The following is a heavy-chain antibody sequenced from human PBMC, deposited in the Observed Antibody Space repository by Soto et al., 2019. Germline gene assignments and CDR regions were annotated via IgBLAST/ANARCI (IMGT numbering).Heavy chain of an antibody. D-gene: IGHD6-6*01. J-gene: IGHJ2*01. CDR2: ISAYNGNT. CDR3: ARAQPIAARLKAGYFDL. Sequence: QVPLVQSGAEVKKPGASVKVSCKASGYTFTSYGISWVREAPGQGLEWMGWISAYNGNTNYAQKLQGRVTMTTDTSTSTAYMELRSLRADDTAVYYCARAQPIAARLKAGYFDLWGRGTLVTLSS. CDR1: GYTFTSYG. V-gene: IGHV1-18*01.